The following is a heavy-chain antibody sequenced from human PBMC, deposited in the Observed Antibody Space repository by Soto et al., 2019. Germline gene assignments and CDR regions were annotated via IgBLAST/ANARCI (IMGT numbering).Heavy chain of an antibody. Sequence: SETLSLTCTVPGGSISSYYWSWIRQPAGKGLEWIGRIYTSGSTNYNPSLKSRVTMSVDTSKNQFSLKLSSVTAADTAVYYCARDRVGRGSWAHSKWFDPWGQGTLVTVSS. CDR2: IYTSGST. CDR1: GGSISSYY. CDR3: ARDRVGRGSWAHSKWFDP. J-gene: IGHJ5*02. V-gene: IGHV4-4*07. D-gene: IGHD1-26*01.